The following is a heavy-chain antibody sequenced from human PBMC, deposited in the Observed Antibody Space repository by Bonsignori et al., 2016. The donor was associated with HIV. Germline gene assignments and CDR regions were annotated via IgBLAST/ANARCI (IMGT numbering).Heavy chain of an antibody. J-gene: IGHJ4*02. CDR3: ARGGESTTRILYYFDY. V-gene: IGHV3-66*01. CDR2: IYSGGST. D-gene: IGHD2-2*01. Sequence: WIRQPPGKGLEWVSVIYSGGSTYYADSVKGRFTISRDNSKNTLYLQMNSLRAEDTAVYYCARGGESTTRILYYFDYWGQGTLVTVSS.